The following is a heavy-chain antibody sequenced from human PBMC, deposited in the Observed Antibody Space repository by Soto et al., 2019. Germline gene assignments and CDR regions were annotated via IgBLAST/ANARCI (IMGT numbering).Heavy chain of an antibody. V-gene: IGHV1-46*01. CDR1: GGTFSNYA. J-gene: IGHJ5*02. D-gene: IGHD3-3*01. CDR3: ARSSGGNFGIIIEGSNWFDP. Sequence: GASVKVSCKASGGTFSNYAINWVRQAPGQGLEWMGVINPHGGSTKYAQKFQGRVTMTRDTSRSTVYMELRSLRSDDTAIYYCARSSGGNFGIIIEGSNWFDPWGQGTLVTVSS. CDR2: INPHGGST.